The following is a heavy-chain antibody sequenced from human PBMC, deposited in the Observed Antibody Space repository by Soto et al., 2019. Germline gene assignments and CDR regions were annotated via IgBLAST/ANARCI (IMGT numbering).Heavy chain of an antibody. CDR2: IKSKTDGGTT. Sequence: EVQLVESGGGLVKPGGSLRLSCAASGFTFSNAWMSWVRQAPGKGLEWVGRIKSKTDGGTTDYAAPVKGRFTISRDDSKNTLYLQMNSLKTEDTAVYYCRFGVVVPDWDWFDPWGQGTLVTVSS. V-gene: IGHV3-15*01. D-gene: IGHD2-2*01. CDR1: GFTFSNAW. J-gene: IGHJ5*02. CDR3: RFGVVVPDWDWFDP.